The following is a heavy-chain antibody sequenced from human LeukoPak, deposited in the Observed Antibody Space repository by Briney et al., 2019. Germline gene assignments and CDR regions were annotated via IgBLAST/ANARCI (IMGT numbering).Heavy chain of an antibody. J-gene: IGHJ4*01. Sequence: GESLKISCKGSGYSFTSYWIGWVRQMPGKGLEWMGIIYPGDSDTRYSPSFQGQVTNSADKSISTAYLQWSSLKASDTAMYYCGRHSLIWFGGIDYLGQGTLVTVSS. D-gene: IGHD3-10*01. V-gene: IGHV5-51*01. CDR1: GYSFTSYW. CDR3: GRHSLIWFGGIDY. CDR2: IYPGDSDT.